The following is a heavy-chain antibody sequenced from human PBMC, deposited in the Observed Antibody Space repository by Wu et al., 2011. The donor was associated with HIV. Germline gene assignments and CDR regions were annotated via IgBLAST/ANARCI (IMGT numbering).Heavy chain of an antibody. V-gene: IGHV1-24*01. CDR1: GYTLTELS. J-gene: IGHJ3*02. CDR2: FDPEDGET. Sequence: QVQLVQSGAEVKKPGASVKVSCKVSGYTLTELSMHWVRQAPGKGLEWMGGFDPEDGETIYAQKFQGRVTMTEDTSTDTAYMELSSLRSEDTAVYYCATDLSPYYDILTGYDDAFDIWGQGQWSPSLX. CDR3: ATDLSPYYDILTGYDDAFDI. D-gene: IGHD3-9*01.